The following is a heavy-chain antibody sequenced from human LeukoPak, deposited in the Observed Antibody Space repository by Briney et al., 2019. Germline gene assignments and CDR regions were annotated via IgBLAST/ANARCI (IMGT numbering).Heavy chain of an antibody. V-gene: IGHV4-31*11. J-gene: IGHJ4*02. CDR3: ARTFRGYFDY. CDR2: IYYSGST. Sequence: SETLSLTCAVYGGSFSGYYWSWIRQHPGKGLEWIGYIYYSGSTYYNPSLKSRVTISVDTSKNQFSLKLSSVTAADTAVYYCARTFRGYFDYWGQGTLVTVSS. D-gene: IGHD2-21*01. CDR1: GGSFSGYY.